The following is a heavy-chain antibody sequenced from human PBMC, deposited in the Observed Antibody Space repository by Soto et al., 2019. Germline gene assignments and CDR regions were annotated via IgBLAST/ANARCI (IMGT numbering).Heavy chain of an antibody. CDR2: VNPSGGSA. D-gene: IGHD2-15*01. V-gene: IGHV1-46*01. CDR1: GYIFTAYS. CDR3: AREENCRGGTCYSEYFHH. Sequence: QVQLVQSGAEVKKPGASVKVSCKTSGYIFTAYSMHWVRQAPGQGLEWMGVVNPSGGSAPYAQSFRGRVTSTRDTSTSPFYMEPSSLRSEDTAVYYCAREENCRGGTCYSEYFHHWGQGTLVTDSS. J-gene: IGHJ1*01.